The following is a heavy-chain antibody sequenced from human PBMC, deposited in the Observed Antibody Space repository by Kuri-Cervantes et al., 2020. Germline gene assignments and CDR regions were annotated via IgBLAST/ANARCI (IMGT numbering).Heavy chain of an antibody. D-gene: IGHD6-19*01. CDR1: GFTFSSYW. Sequence: GGSLRLSCAASGFTFSSYWMHWVRQAPGKGLVWVSRINSDGSSTSYADSVKGRFTISRDNAKNTLYLQMNSLRAEDSAVYYCARDGDSSGWDFDYWGQGTLVTVSS. J-gene: IGHJ4*02. CDR2: INSDGSST. V-gene: IGHV3-74*01. CDR3: ARDGDSSGWDFDY.